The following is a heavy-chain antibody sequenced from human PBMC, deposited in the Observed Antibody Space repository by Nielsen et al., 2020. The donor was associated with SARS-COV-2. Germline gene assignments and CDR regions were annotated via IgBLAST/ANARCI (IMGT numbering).Heavy chain of an antibody. CDR1: GESFSGYY. CDR3: ARVSDFWSGYYYY. V-gene: IGHV4-34*01. CDR2: ISHSGTT. Sequence: SETLSLTCAVSGESFSGYYQWSWIRQPPGKGLEWIGEISHSGTTNYNPSLKSRVTMSLDSSKNQFSLKLRSVTAADTAVYYCARVSDFWSGYYYYWGQGTLVTVSS. J-gene: IGHJ4*02. D-gene: IGHD3-3*01.